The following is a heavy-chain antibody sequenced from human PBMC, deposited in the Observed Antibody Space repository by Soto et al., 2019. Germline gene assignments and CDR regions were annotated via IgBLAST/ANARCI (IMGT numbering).Heavy chain of an antibody. D-gene: IGHD2-2*01. CDR1: GFTFSSYA. Sequence: GGSLRLSCAASGFTFSSYAMSWVRQAPGKGLEWVSAISGSGGSTYYADSVKGRFTISRDNSKNTLYLQMNSLRAEDTAVYYCAKDVIVVVPAARGSFDIWGQGTMVTVSS. CDR2: ISGSGGST. J-gene: IGHJ3*02. V-gene: IGHV3-23*01. CDR3: AKDVIVVVPAARGSFDI.